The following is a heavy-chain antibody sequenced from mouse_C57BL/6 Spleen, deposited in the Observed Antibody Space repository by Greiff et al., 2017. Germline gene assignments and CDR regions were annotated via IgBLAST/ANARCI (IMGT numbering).Heavy chain of an antibody. CDR1: GYTFTSYW. D-gene: IGHD1-1*01. CDR2: IHPNSGST. Sequence: VQLQQPGAELVKPGASVKLSCTASGYTFTSYWLHWVKPRPGQGLEWIGMIHPNSGSTNYNEKFKSKATLTVDKSSSTAYMQLSSLTSEDAAVYCCSRGPNDYDRGPYSFDYWGQGTTLTVSS. V-gene: IGHV1-64*01. J-gene: IGHJ2*01. CDR3: SRGPNDYDRGPYSFDY.